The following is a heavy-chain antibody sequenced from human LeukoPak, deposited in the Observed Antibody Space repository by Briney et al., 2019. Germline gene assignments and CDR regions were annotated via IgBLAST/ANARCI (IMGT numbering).Heavy chain of an antibody. J-gene: IGHJ3*02. CDR2: IYYSGST. CDR1: GGSISSSSYY. D-gene: IGHD3-22*01. Sequence: PSETLSLTCTVSGGSISSSSYYWGWIRQPPGKGLEWIGSIYYSGSTYYNPSLKSRVTISVDTSKNQFSLKLSSVTAADTAVYYCARGRTRVVVIRHHAFDIWGQGTMVTVSS. V-gene: IGHV4-39*07. CDR3: ARGRTRVVVIRHHAFDI.